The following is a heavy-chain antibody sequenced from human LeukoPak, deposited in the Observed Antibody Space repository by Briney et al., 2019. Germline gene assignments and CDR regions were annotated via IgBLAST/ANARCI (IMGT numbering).Heavy chain of an antibody. V-gene: IGHV3-21*01. D-gene: IGHD3-10*01. CDR3: VRDFLGESGAGGY. Sequence: NPGGSLRLSCATSTLTFSSCTMNWVRQAPGKGLEWVSSISPSGNSKYHADSVKGRFTISRDNAENSLYMQMNSLRAEDTGVYYCVRDFLGESGAGGYWGQGTLVTVSS. CDR2: ISPSGNSK. J-gene: IGHJ4*02. CDR1: TLTFSSCT.